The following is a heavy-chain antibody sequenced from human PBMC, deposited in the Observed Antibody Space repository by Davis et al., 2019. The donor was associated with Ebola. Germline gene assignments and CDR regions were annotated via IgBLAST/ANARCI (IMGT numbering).Heavy chain of an antibody. V-gene: IGHV4-59*01. CDR3: ARFLVAAATDYYYGMDV. CDR2: IYYSGST. CDR1: GGSISSYY. D-gene: IGHD2-2*01. Sequence: MPSETLSLTCTVSGGSISSYYWSWIRQPPGKGLEWIGYIYYSGSTNYNPSLKSRVTISVDTSKNQFSLKLSSVTAADTAVYYCARFLVAAATDYYYGMDVWGQGTTVTVSS. J-gene: IGHJ6*02.